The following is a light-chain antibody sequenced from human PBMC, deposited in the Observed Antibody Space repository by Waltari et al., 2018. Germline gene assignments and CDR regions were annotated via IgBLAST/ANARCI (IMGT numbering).Light chain of an antibody. V-gene: IGLV6-57*03. Sequence: NFMLTQPHSVSESPGKTVTISCTRSSGSIASNYVQWYQQRPGSATTTVIYEDNQRPSGGHDRFCGSIDSCSNAASLTSSGLKTEDEADYYCQSYDSSIVFGGGNKLTVL. CDR3: QSYDSSIV. CDR2: EDN. J-gene: IGLJ3*02. CDR1: SGSIASNY.